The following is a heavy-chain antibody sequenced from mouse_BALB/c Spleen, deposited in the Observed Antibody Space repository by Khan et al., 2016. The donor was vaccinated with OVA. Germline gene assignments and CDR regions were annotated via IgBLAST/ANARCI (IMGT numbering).Heavy chain of an antibody. J-gene: IGHJ3*01. D-gene: IGHD4-1*01. Sequence: VQLKESGGDLVKPGGSPKLSCAASGFTFSSYSMSWVRQTPDKRLEWVATISSGGDYTYYPDNVKGRFTISRDNAKNTLYMQMSSLKSEDTAMYYCASHLTGSFAYWGQGTLVTVSA. V-gene: IGHV5-6*01. CDR2: ISSGGDYT. CDR3: ASHLTGSFAY. CDR1: GFTFSSYS.